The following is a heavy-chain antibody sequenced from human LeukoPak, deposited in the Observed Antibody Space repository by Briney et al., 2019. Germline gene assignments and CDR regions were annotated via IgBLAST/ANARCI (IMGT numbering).Heavy chain of an antibody. V-gene: IGHV4-30-4*08. CDR1: GGSISSYY. D-gene: IGHD5-24*01. CDR2: IYYSGST. J-gene: IGHJ4*02. Sequence: PSETLSLTCTVSGGSISSYYWSWIRQPPGKGLEWIGYIYYSGSTYYNPSLKSRVTISVDTSKNQFSLKLSSVTAADTAVYYCARGGGSVDYWGQGTLVTVSS. CDR3: ARGGGSVDY.